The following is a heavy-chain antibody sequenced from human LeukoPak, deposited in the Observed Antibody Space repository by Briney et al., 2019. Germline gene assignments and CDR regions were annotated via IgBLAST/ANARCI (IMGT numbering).Heavy chain of an antibody. Sequence: GGSLRLSCAASGFTFSSYWMSWVRQAPGKGLEWVANIKQDGSEKNYVDSVKGRFNISRDNAKNSLYLQTSSLRDGDTAVYYCAKDLSGGYDYFDYWGQGTLVTVSS. CDR2: IKQDGSEK. D-gene: IGHD5-12*01. J-gene: IGHJ4*02. CDR1: GFTFSSYW. CDR3: AKDLSGGYDYFDY. V-gene: IGHV3-7*01.